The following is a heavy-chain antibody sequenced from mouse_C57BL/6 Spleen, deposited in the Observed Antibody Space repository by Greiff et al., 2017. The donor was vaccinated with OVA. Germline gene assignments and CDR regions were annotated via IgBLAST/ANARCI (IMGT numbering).Heavy chain of an antibody. CDR3: ARGKNYYGRGDWYFDV. Sequence: EVQRVESGPGLAKPSQTLSLTCSVTGYSITSDYWNWIRKFPGNKLEYMGYISYSGSTYYNPSLKSRISITRDTSKNQYYLQLNSVTTEDTATYYCARGKNYYGRGDWYFDVWGTGTTVTVSS. CDR2: ISYSGST. CDR1: GYSITSDY. J-gene: IGHJ1*03. D-gene: IGHD1-1*01. V-gene: IGHV3-8*01.